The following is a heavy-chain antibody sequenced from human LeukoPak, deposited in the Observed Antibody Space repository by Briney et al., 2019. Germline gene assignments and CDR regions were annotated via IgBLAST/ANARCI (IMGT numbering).Heavy chain of an antibody. CDR3: ATGKNYVWGSYRYFDY. CDR2: ISDSGST. V-gene: IGHV4-59*12. CDR1: GGSMNNYY. D-gene: IGHD3-16*02. J-gene: IGHJ4*02. Sequence: SETLSLTCTVSGGSMNNYYWSWIRQAPGKGLEWIGYISDSGSTNYNPSLRSRVTISVDTSKNQFSLKLSSVTAADTAVYYCATGKNYVWGSYRYFDYWGQGTLVTVSS.